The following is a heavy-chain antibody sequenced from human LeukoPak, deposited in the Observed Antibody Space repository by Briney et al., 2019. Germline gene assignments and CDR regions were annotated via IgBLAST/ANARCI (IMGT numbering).Heavy chain of an antibody. V-gene: IGHV4-34*01. CDR3: ARVRDPPPSPFDY. CDR2: INHSGST. Sequence: SETLSLTCAVYGGSFSGYYWSWIRQPPGKGLEWIGEINHSGSTNYNPSLKSRVTISVDTSKNQFSLKLSSVTAADTAVYYCARVRDPPPSPFDYWGQGTLVTVSS. CDR1: GGSFSGYY. J-gene: IGHJ4*02.